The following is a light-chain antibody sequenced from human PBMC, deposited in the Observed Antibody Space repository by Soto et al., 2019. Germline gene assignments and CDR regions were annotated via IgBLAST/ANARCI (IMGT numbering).Light chain of an antibody. V-gene: IGLV1-40*01. Sequence: QSVLTQPPSVSGAPGQRVTISCTGSSSNIGAGYDVPWYQQLPGTAPKLLIYGNSNRPSGVPDRFSGSKSGTSASLAITGLQAEDEAEYDCQSYDSSLSAHVVFGGGTKLTVL. CDR2: GNS. CDR1: SSNIGAGYD. J-gene: IGLJ2*01. CDR3: QSYDSSLSAHVV.